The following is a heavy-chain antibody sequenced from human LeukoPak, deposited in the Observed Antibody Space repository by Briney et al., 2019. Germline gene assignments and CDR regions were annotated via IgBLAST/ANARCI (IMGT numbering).Heavy chain of an antibody. Sequence: PGGSLRLSCAASGFTVSTYEMSWVRQAPGKWLEWVSYISSGGSPIYYADSVKGRFTISRDNAKNSLFLQMNSLRAEDTAVYYCARENTEDAFDIWGQGTMVTVSS. V-gene: IGHV3-48*03. D-gene: IGHD1/OR15-1a*01. J-gene: IGHJ3*02. CDR2: ISSGGSPI. CDR3: ARENTEDAFDI. CDR1: GFTVSTYE.